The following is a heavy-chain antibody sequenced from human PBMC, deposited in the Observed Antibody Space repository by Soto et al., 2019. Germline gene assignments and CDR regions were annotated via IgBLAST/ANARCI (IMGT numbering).Heavy chain of an antibody. Sequence: DVQLVESGGGLVKPGGSLRLSCTASGSTLRRSTMTWVRQAPGKGLEWVSSISSSSSYIYYADSVKGRFTISRDNAKNSLFLQMTSLRAGDTALYYCGSDLGEVYALWGHGTLVTVSS. J-gene: IGHJ4*01. D-gene: IGHD2-8*01. CDR2: ISSSSSYI. CDR1: GSTLRRST. V-gene: IGHV3-21*01. CDR3: GSDLGEVYAL.